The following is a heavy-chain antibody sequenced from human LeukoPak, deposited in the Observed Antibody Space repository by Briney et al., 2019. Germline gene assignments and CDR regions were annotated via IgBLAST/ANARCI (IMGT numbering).Heavy chain of an antibody. J-gene: IGHJ5*02. CDR2: IHYSGST. V-gene: IGHV4-39*07. CDR3: ARRGSGLNWFDP. D-gene: IGHD6-19*01. Sequence: SETLSLTCTVSGGSISSYYWGWIRQPPGKGLEWIASIHYSGSTYYNPSLKSRVTISVDTSKNQFSLKLSSVTAADTAVYYCARRGSGLNWFDPWGQGTLVTVSS. CDR1: GGSISSYY.